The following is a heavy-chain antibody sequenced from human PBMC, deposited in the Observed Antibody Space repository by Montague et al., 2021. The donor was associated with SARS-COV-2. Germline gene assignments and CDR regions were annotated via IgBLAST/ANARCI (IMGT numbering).Heavy chain of an antibody. CDR1: GFTFSSYG. CDR2: IWYDGSNK. Sequence: SLRLSCAASGFTFSSYGMHWVRQAPGKGLEWVAVIWYDGSNKYYADSVKGRFTISRDNSKNTLYLQMNSLRAEDTAVYYCARDLNPAIPVVWYYYYGMGVWGQGTTVTVSS. V-gene: IGHV3-33*01. CDR3: ARDLNPAIPVVWYYYYGMGV. D-gene: IGHD2-2*02. J-gene: IGHJ6*02.